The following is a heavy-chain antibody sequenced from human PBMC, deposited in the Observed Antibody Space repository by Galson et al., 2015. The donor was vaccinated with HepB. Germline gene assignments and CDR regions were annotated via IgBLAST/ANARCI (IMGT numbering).Heavy chain of an antibody. CDR3: ARKRWFGNREYYYGMDV. CDR2: IYSGGST. CDR1: GFTVSSNY. Sequence: LRLSCAASGFTVSSNYMSWVRQAPGKGLEWVSVIYSGGSTYYADSVKGRFTISRDNSKNTLYLQMNSLRAEDTAVYYCARKRWFGNREYYYGMDVWGQGTTVTVSS. J-gene: IGHJ6*02. V-gene: IGHV3-66*01. D-gene: IGHD3-10*01.